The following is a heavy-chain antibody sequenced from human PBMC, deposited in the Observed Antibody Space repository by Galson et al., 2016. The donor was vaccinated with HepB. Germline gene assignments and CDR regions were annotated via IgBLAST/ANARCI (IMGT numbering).Heavy chain of an antibody. CDR3: ARGTPTRTNWGSYFDH. V-gene: IGHV4-31*03. CDR2: IYSTGNT. D-gene: IGHD3-16*01. CDR1: GDSIGTGKYY. J-gene: IGHJ4*02. Sequence: TLSLTCTVSGDSIGTGKYYWTWLRQHPGNGLEWLGYIYSTGNTYYNPSLQSRISISVDTSKSHFSLRLTSVIAADTAVYYCARGTPTRTNWGSYFDHWGQGTLVSVSS.